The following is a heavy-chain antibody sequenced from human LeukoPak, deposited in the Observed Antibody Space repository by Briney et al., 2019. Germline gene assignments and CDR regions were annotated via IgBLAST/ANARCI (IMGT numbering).Heavy chain of an antibody. CDR1: GYNFIVFY. Sequence: ASVKVSCKASGYNFIVFYMHWVRQAPGQGLEWMECINPNSGGTNYAQKFQDRVTVTRDTSISTAYMELSGLTLDDTAVYYCARGRTGDGYNLKEFDYWGQGTPVTVSS. D-gene: IGHD5-24*01. CDR2: INPNSGGT. V-gene: IGHV1-2*02. J-gene: IGHJ4*02. CDR3: ARGRTGDGYNLKEFDY.